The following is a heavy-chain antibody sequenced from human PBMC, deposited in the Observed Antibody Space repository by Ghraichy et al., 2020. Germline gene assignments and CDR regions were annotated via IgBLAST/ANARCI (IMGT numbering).Heavy chain of an antibody. CDR1: GGTFSSYT. CDR2: IIPILGIA. J-gene: IGHJ3*02. Sequence: SVKVSCKASGGTFSSYTISWVRQAPGQGLEWMGRIIPILGIANYAQKFQGRVTITADKSTSTAYMELSSLRSEDTAVYYCAREGNYGGNSNAFDIWGQGTMVTVSS. CDR3: AREGNYGGNSNAFDI. D-gene: IGHD4-23*01. V-gene: IGHV1-69*02.